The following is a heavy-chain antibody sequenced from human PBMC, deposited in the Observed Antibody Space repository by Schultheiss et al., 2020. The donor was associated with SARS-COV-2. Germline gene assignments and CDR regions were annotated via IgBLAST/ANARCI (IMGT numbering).Heavy chain of an antibody. V-gene: IGHV3-11*04. CDR3: ARDPQGVVTAIRGWFDP. CDR2: ISGSGEIL. D-gene: IGHD2-21*02. J-gene: IGHJ5*02. CDR1: GFTFVNDDY. Sequence: GESLKISCAASGFTFVNDDYMSWIRQAPGKGLEWLSYISGSGEILYYADSVKGRFTISRDNAKNSLYLQMNSLRAEDTAVYYCARDPQGVVTAIRGWFDPWGQGTLVTVSS.